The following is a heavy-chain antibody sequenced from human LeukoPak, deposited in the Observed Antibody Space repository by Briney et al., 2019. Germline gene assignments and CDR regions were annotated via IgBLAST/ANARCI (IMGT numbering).Heavy chain of an antibody. J-gene: IGHJ3*01. D-gene: IGHD5-12*01. Sequence: GGSLRLSCAASGFTFSSHGMNWVRQAPGKGLEWVSGISPSGGITYYTDSVKGRFTISRDNSKNTLYLQMNSLTAEDTAMYYCAARGYSAYVSAFDVWGQGTMVTVSS. CDR3: AARGYSAYVSAFDV. CDR2: ISPSGGIT. CDR1: GFTFSSHG. V-gene: IGHV3-23*01.